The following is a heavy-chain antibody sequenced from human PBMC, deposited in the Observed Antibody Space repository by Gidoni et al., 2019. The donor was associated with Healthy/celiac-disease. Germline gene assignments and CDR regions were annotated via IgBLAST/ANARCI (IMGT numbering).Heavy chain of an antibody. D-gene: IGHD5-12*01. J-gene: IGHJ3*02. CDR1: GFTVSSNY. CDR3: ARAPPEGDGYIPDAFDI. CDR2: IYSGGST. Sequence: EVQLVESGGGLIQPGGSLRLSCAASGFTVSSNYMSWVRQAPGKGLEWVSVIYSGGSTYYADSVKGRFTISRDNSKNTLYLQMNSLRAEDTAVYYCARAPPEGDGYIPDAFDIWGQGTMVTVSS. V-gene: IGHV3-53*01.